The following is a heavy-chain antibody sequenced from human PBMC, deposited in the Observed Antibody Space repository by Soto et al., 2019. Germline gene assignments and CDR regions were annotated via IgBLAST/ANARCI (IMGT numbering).Heavy chain of an antibody. V-gene: IGHV3-30-3*01. CDR2: ISYDGSNK. CDR1: GFTFSSYA. CDR3: ARVAVAGTLYYYYGMDV. Sequence: GGSLRLSCAASGFTFSSYAMHWVRQAPGKGLEWVAVISYDGSNKYYADSVKGRFTISRDNSKNTLYLQMNSLRAEDTAVYYCARVAVAGTLYYYYGMDVWGQGTTVTVSS. J-gene: IGHJ6*02. D-gene: IGHD6-19*01.